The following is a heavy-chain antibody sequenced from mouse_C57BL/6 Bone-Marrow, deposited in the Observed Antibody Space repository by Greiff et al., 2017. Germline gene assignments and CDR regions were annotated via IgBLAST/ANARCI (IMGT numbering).Heavy chain of an antibody. D-gene: IGHD2-2*01. Sequence: QVQLKESGAELVRPGASVTLSCKASGYTFTDYEMHWVKQTPVHGLEWIGAIDPETGGTAYNQKFKGKAILTADKSSSAAYMELRSLTSEDSAVYYCTRYYGFYWYFDVWGTGTTVTVSS. J-gene: IGHJ1*03. CDR2: IDPETGGT. CDR3: TRYYGFYWYFDV. CDR1: GYTFTDYE. V-gene: IGHV1-15*01.